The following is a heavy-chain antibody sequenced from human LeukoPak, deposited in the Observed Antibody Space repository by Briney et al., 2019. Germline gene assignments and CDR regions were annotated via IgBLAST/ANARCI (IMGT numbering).Heavy chain of an antibody. CDR2: IYPGDSDT. CDR3: ARCDDSSGPSDY. CDR1: GDSFTSYW. Sequence: GESLQISCKGSGDSFTSYWIGWVRQMPGKGLEWMGIIYPGDSDTRYSPSFQGQVTISADKSISTAYLQWSSLRASDTAMYYCARCDDSSGPSDYWGQGTLVTVSS. J-gene: IGHJ4*02. D-gene: IGHD6-19*01. V-gene: IGHV5-51*01.